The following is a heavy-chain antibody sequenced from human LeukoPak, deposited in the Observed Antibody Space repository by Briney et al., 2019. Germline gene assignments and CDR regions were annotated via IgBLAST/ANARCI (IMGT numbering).Heavy chain of an antibody. CDR1: GFTFSSYG. J-gene: IGHJ4*02. CDR2: ISYDGSNK. Sequence: GGSLRLSRAASGFTFSSYGMHWVRQAPGKGLEWVAVISYDGSNKYYADSVKGRFTISRDNSKNTLYLQMNSLRAEDTAVYYCAKAFHYDILTESYWGQGTLVTVSS. CDR3: AKAFHYDILTESY. V-gene: IGHV3-30*18. D-gene: IGHD3-9*01.